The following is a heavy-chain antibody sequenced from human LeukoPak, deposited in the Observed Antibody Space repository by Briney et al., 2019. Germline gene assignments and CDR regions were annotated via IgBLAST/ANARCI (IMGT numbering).Heavy chain of an antibody. CDR1: GFTFSSYW. CDR2: IKQDGSAK. D-gene: IGHD2-8*01. CDR3: ARVNPLMAPGAFDI. J-gene: IGHJ3*02. Sequence: GGSLRLSCAASGFTFSSYWMTWVRQAPGKGLAWVANIKQDGSAKYYMDSVEGRFTISRDNAKNSLYLQMNSLGAEDTAVYYCARVNPLMAPGAFDIWGQGTMVAVSS. V-gene: IGHV3-7*01.